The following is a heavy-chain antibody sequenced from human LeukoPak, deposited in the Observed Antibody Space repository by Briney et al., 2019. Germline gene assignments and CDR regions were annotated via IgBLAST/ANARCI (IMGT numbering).Heavy chain of an antibody. Sequence: PGGSLRLSCAASGFTFSSYSMNWVRQAPGKGLEWVSSISSSSSYIYHADSVKGRFTISRDNAKNSLYLQMNSLKTDDTAVYYCARAGDYYSTGDYWGQGTLVTVSS. CDR2: ISSSSSYI. V-gene: IGHV3-21*04. J-gene: IGHJ4*02. CDR1: GFTFSSYS. D-gene: IGHD3-22*01. CDR3: ARAGDYYSTGDY.